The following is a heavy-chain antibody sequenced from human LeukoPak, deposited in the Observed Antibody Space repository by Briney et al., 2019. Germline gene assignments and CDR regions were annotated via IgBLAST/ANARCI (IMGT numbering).Heavy chain of an antibody. Sequence: ASVTVSCTASGYTFTSYDINWVRQATGQGLEWMGWMNPNSGNTGYAQKFQGRVTMTRNTSISTAYMELSSLRSEDTAVYYCARELSGSYHYYYYGMDVWGQGTTVTVSS. CDR3: ARELSGSYHYYYYGMDV. CDR1: GYTFTSYD. J-gene: IGHJ6*02. CDR2: MNPNSGNT. V-gene: IGHV1-8*01. D-gene: IGHD1-26*01.